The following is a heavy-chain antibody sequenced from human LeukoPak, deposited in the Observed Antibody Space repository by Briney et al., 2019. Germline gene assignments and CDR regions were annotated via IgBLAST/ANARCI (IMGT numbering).Heavy chain of an antibody. CDR1: GGSISSGGYS. J-gene: IGHJ3*02. V-gene: IGHV4-30-2*01. D-gene: IGHD5-24*01. CDR2: IYHSGST. Sequence: SETLSLTCAVSGGSISSGGYSWRWIRQPPGKGLEWIGYIYHSGSTYYNPSLKSRVTRSVDRSKNQFSLKLSSVTAADTAVYYCARWLQLRDAFDIWGQGTMVTVSS. CDR3: ARWLQLRDAFDI.